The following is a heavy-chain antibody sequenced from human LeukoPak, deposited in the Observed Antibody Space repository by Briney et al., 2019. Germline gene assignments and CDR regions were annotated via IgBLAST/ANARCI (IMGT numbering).Heavy chain of an antibody. CDR2: IYWDDDK. Sequence: SGPTVIKPTHTLTLTYSFSGFSRSTNGVSVGWIRQSPGKALEWVALIYWDDDKRYNPSLWSRLTITKDTSRNQVVLTMTDMHAVDTDTYFCAQHETVGARVFHFWGRGTLVTVAS. D-gene: IGHD3-16*01. J-gene: IGHJ2*01. CDR1: GFSRSTNGVS. V-gene: IGHV2-5*02. CDR3: AQHETVGARVFHF.